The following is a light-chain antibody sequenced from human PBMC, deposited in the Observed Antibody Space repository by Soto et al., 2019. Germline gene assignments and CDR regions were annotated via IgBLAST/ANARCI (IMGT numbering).Light chain of an antibody. J-gene: IGKJ5*01. V-gene: IGKV3-20*01. CDR3: QQYGSSIT. CDR1: QSVSSSY. CDR2: GAS. Sequence: EIVLTQSPGTLSLSPGERATLSCRASQSVSSSYLAWYQQKPGQAPRLLIYGASSRATGIPDRFSGSGSGTNFTRTISRLEPEDFAVYYFQQYGSSITFGQGTRLEIK.